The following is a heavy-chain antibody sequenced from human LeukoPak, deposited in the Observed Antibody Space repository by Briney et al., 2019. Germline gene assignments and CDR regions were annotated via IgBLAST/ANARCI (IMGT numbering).Heavy chain of an antibody. D-gene: IGHD6-13*01. CDR2: IYSGGGT. J-gene: IGHJ4*02. CDR3: AKERQQLVPGHFDY. Sequence: GGSLRLSCAASGFTVSSNYMSWVRESPGKGLVWVSVIYSGGGTYYADYVKGRFTISRDNSNNTVHLQMNSLRAEETAVYYCAKERQQLVPGHFDYWGQGTLVTVSS. V-gene: IGHV3-53*01. CDR1: GFTVSSNY.